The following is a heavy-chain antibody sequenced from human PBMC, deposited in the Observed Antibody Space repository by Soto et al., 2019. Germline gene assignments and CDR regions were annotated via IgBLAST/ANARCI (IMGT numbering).Heavy chain of an antibody. CDR1: GGSISSYY. D-gene: IGHD3-22*01. CDR3: AREGYSSGYYYYYGMDV. CDR2: IYYSGST. V-gene: IGHV4-59*01. J-gene: IGHJ6*02. Sequence: SETLSLTCTVSGGSISSYYWSWIRQPPGKGLEWIGYIYYSGSTNYNPSLKSRVTISVDTSKNQFSLKLSSVTAADTAVYYCAREGYSSGYYYYYGMDVWGLGTTVTVS.